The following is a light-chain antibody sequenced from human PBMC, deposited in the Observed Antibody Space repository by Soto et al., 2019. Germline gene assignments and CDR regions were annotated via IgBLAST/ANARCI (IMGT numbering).Light chain of an antibody. CDR2: GNS. J-gene: IGLJ2*01. V-gene: IGLV1-40*01. Sequence: QSVLTQPPSVSRAPGQRVTISCTGSSSNIGAGYDVHWYQQLPGTAPKLLIYGNSNRPSGVPDRFSGSKSGTSASLAITGLQAEDEADYYCQSYGGSLSGSVFGGGTKLTVL. CDR3: QSYGGSLSGSV. CDR1: SSNIGAGYD.